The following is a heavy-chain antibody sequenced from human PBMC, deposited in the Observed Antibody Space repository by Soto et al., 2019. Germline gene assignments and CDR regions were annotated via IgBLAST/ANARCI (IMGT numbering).Heavy chain of an antibody. CDR3: AKGMVRGVRAFDY. V-gene: IGHV3-23*01. CDR1: GFTFSSYA. Sequence: EVQLLESGGGLVQPGGSLRLSCAASGFTFSSYAMSWVRQAPGKGLEWVSAISGSGGSTYYADSVKGRFTISRDNSKNTLYLTMNSLRAEDTAVDYCAKGMVRGVRAFDYWGQGTMVTVSS. CDR2: ISGSGGST. J-gene: IGHJ4*02. D-gene: IGHD3-10*01.